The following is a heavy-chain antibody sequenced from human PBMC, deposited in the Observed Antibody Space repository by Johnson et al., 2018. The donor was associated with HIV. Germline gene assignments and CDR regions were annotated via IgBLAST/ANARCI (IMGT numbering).Heavy chain of an antibody. CDR2: IRYDGSNK. D-gene: IGHD3-22*01. V-gene: IGHV3-30*02. Sequence: QVQLVESGGGVVQPGWYLRLSCAASGFTFSSYGMHWVRQAPGKGLEWVAFIRYDGSNKYYADSVKGRFTISRDNSKNTLYLQMNSLRAEDTAVYYCAKDGDYYDSRGRAFDIWGQGTMVTVSS. J-gene: IGHJ3*02. CDR1: GFTFSSYG. CDR3: AKDGDYYDSRGRAFDI.